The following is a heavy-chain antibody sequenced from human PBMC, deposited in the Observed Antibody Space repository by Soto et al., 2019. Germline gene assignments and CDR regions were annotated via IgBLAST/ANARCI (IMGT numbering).Heavy chain of an antibody. CDR3: ARDRPSDYYDSSGPLDY. V-gene: IGHV3-30-3*01. J-gene: IGHJ4*02. Sequence: QVQLVESGGGVVQPGRSLRLSCAASGFTFSSYAMHWVRQAPGKGLEWVAVISYDGSNKYYADSVKGRFTISRDNSKNKLYLQMNSLRAEDTAVYYCARDRPSDYYDSSGPLDYWGQGTLVTVSS. CDR2: ISYDGSNK. CDR1: GFTFSSYA. D-gene: IGHD3-22*01.